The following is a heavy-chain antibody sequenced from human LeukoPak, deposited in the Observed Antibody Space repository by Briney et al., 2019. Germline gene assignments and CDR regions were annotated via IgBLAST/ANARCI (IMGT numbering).Heavy chain of an antibody. CDR1: GFTFSSYW. Sequence: PGGSLRLSCSASGFTFSSYWMHWVRHPPGKGLVWVSRINSDGTSTSYADSVKGRFTISRDNAKNTLYLQMNSLRVDDTAVYYCAGGYKGDYWGQGTLVTVSS. V-gene: IGHV3-74*01. J-gene: IGHJ4*02. D-gene: IGHD5-24*01. CDR3: AGGYKGDY. CDR2: INSDGTST.